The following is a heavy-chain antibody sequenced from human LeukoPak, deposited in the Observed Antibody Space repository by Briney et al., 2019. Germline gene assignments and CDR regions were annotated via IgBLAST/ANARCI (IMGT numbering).Heavy chain of an antibody. CDR3: ARGHYDVLAASYKWTPDY. CDR1: GFTFNTFN. Sequence: GGSLRLSCAASGFTFNTFNMDWVRQAPGKGLEWVSSITSGGDYIYYADSVKGRFTTSRDNAKNSLSLQLNSLRVEDTAVCYCARGHYDVLAASYKWTPDYWGQGTLVTVSS. V-gene: IGHV3-21*01. D-gene: IGHD3-9*01. J-gene: IGHJ4*02. CDR2: ITSGGDYI.